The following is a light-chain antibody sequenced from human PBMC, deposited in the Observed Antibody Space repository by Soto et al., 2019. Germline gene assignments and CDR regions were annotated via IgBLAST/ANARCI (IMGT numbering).Light chain of an antibody. J-gene: IGKJ4*01. CDR1: QSISSW. Sequence: DSQMTQYPSTLSASIGDRVTITCRAGQSISSWLAWYQQKPGKAPKLLISKASTLQSGVPPRFSGSGSGTEFALPISSLQPDDFATYYDQQYESYPMTFGGGTKVEIK. CDR2: KAS. V-gene: IGKV1-5*03. CDR3: QQYESYPMT.